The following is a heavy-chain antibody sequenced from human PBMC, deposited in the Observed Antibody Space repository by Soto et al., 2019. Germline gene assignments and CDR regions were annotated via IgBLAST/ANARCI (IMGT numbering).Heavy chain of an antibody. CDR1: GFTFDDYA. J-gene: IGHJ1*01. Sequence: EVQLVESGGGLVQTGRSLRLSCAASGFTFDDYAMHWVRQAPGKGLEWVSGISWNSGSIGYADSVKGRFTISRDNAKNSLYLQMNSLRAEDTALYYCAQDIVGDPLYFQHWGQGTLVTVSS. V-gene: IGHV3-9*01. D-gene: IGHD2-2*01. CDR2: ISWNSGSI. CDR3: AQDIVGDPLYFQH.